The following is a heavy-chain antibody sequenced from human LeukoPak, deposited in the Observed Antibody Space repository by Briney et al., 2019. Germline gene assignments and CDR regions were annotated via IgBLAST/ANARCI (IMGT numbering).Heavy chain of an antibody. V-gene: IGHV3-21*01. CDR2: ISSSSSYI. CDR3: ATLGDSSGYYSDY. Sequence: GGSLRLSCAASGFIFSSYSMNWVRQAPGKGLEWVSSISSSSSYIYYADSVKGRFTISRDNAKNSLYLQMNSLRAEDTAVYYCATLGDSSGYYSDYWGQGTLVTVSS. J-gene: IGHJ4*02. D-gene: IGHD3-22*01. CDR1: GFIFSSYS.